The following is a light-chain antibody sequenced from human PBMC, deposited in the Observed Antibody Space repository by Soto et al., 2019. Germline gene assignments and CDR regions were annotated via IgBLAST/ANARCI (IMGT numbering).Light chain of an antibody. Sequence: QSVLTQSSSVSASLGSSVKLTCTLSSGHSSYIIAWHQQQPGKAPRYLMKLEPSGNYNKGTRLPDRFSGSSSGADRYLSISNLQFDDEAYYYCETWGSNIRVFGGGTKLTVL. V-gene: IGLV4-60*02. CDR3: ETWGSNIRV. CDR2: LEPSGNY. J-gene: IGLJ3*02. CDR1: SGHSSYI.